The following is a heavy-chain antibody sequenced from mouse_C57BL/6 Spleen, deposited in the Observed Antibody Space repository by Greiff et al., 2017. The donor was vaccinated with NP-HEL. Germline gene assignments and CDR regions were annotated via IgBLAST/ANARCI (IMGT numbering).Heavy chain of an antibody. J-gene: IGHJ4*01. CDR1: GYAFSSSW. CDR3: ARGRSYAYYAMDY. V-gene: IGHV1-82*01. CDR2: IYPGDGDT. Sequence: QVQLQQSGPELVKPGASVKISCKASGYAFSSSWMNWVKQRPGKGLEWIGRIYPGDGDTNYNGKFTGKATLTADKSSSTAYMQLSSLTSEDSAVYSCARGRSYAYYAMDYWGQGTSVTVSS. D-gene: IGHD2-12*01.